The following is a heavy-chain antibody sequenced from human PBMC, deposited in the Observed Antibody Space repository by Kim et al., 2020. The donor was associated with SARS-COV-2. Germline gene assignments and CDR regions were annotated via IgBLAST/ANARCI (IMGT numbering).Heavy chain of an antibody. V-gene: IGHV1-46*01. CDR2: INPSGGST. Sequence: ASAKVSCKASGYTFTSYYMHWVRQAPGQGLEWMGIINPSGGSTSYAQKFQGRVTMTRDTSTSTVYMELSSLRSEDTAVYYCARDMVPNYYDSSGYYLDYYYYGMDVWGQGTTVTVSS. CDR1: GYTFTSYY. J-gene: IGHJ6*02. D-gene: IGHD3-22*01. CDR3: ARDMVPNYYDSSGYYLDYYYYGMDV.